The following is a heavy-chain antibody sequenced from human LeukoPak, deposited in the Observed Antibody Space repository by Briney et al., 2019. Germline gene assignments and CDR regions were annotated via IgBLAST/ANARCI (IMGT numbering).Heavy chain of an antibody. CDR3: ARGGNRHWFDP. D-gene: IGHD2/OR15-2a*01. CDR2: ISTHSGNT. J-gene: IGHJ5*02. Sequence: ASVKVSCKASGYSFISYGISWVRQAPGQRLEWMGWISTHSGNTNYAQKLQGRVTMTTDTSTSTAYMEMRILTSVDTAVYYCARGGNRHWFDPWGQGTLVTVSS. V-gene: IGHV1-18*01. CDR1: GYSFISYG.